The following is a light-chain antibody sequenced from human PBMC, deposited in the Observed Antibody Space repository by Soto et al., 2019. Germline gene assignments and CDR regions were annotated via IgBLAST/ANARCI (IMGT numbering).Light chain of an antibody. CDR3: QQYNNWPII. Sequence: ARETLALCPGVNAGRCCRASQSVSSSYLAWYQQKPGQAPRLFIXXASTRATGIPDRFXXSGSGTXFXXTISSLQSEDFAVYYCQQYNNWPIIIGQGTRLEIK. CDR1: QSVSSSY. CDR2: XAS. V-gene: IGKV3D-15*01. J-gene: IGKJ5*01.